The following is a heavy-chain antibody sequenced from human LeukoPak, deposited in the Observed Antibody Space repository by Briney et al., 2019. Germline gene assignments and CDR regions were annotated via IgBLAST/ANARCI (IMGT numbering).Heavy chain of an antibody. V-gene: IGHV3-23*01. Sequence: PSETLSLTCTVSGGSISSSSYYWGWIRQPPGKGLEWVSVISGSGGSTYYADSVKGRFTISRDNSKNTLYLQMNSLRAEDTAVYYCAKATEQWLAQTIFDYWGQGTLVTVSS. CDR2: ISGSGGST. CDR3: AKATEQWLAQTIFDY. D-gene: IGHD6-19*01. J-gene: IGHJ4*02. CDR1: GGSISSSSYY.